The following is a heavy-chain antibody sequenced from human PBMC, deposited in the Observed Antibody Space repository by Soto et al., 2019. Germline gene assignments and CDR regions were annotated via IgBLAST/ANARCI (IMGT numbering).Heavy chain of an antibody. CDR2: ISAGGGNT. V-gene: IGHV3-23*01. CDR3: VKHSEYQLLSWFDP. Sequence: EVQLLASGGGLVQPGGSLRLSCAASGFSFSTYAMSWVRQAPGKGLEWVSGISAGGGNTFYADSVRGRSTISRDTSKNTLYLQINSLRAEDTALYSCVKHSEYQLLSWFDPWGQGTLVTVSS. J-gene: IGHJ5*02. CDR1: GFSFSTYA. D-gene: IGHD2-2*01.